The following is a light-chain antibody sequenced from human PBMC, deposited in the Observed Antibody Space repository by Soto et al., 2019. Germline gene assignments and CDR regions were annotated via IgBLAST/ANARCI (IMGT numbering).Light chain of an antibody. J-gene: IGLJ2*01. CDR2: EVV. V-gene: IGLV2-8*01. CDR1: INDVGGYNY. CDR3: CSYAGHTNVL. Sequence: QSALTQPPSASVSPGQSVTISCTGTINDVGGYNYVSWYQHYPGEAPKLMIYEVVKRPSGVPDRFSGSKSGNTASLTVSGLQAEDEADYYCCSYAGHTNVLFGGGTQLTVL.